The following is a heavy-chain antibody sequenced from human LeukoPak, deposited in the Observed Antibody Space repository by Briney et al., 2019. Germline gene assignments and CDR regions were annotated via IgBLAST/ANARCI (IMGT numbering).Heavy chain of an antibody. CDR2: INPNSGGT. J-gene: IGHJ4*02. CDR1: GYTLTAYY. V-gene: IGHV1-2*02. Sequence: ASVKVSCKASGYTLTAYYMHWVRQAPGQGLEWMGWINPNSGGTKYAQNFQGRVTLTGDTSISTAYMELSSLRSDDTAVYYCARGGNYGPDWGNFDYWGQGTLVTVSS. D-gene: IGHD7-27*01. CDR3: ARGGNYGPDWGNFDY.